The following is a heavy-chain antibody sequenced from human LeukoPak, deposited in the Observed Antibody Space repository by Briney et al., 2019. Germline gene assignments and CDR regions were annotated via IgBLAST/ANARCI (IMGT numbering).Heavy chain of an antibody. CDR1: GYTFTSYG. J-gene: IGHJ5*02. Sequence: ASVKVSCKASGYTFTSYGISWVRQAPGQGLEWIGWISAYNGNTNYAQKLQGRVTMTTDTSTSTAYMELRSLRSDDTAVYYCERVNYDFWSGVFDPWGEGTLVTVSS. CDR2: ISAYNGNT. V-gene: IGHV1-18*01. D-gene: IGHD3-3*01. CDR3: ERVNYDFWSGVFDP.